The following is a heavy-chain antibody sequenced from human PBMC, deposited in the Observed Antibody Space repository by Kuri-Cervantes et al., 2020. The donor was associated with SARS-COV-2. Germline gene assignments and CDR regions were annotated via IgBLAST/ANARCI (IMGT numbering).Heavy chain of an antibody. CDR3: ARGSWVTMGWYFDL. V-gene: IGHV3-21*01. D-gene: IGHD1-26*01. Sequence: GESLKISCAASGFTFSSYSMNWVRQAPGKGLEWVSSISSSSSYIYYADSVKGRFTISRDNAKNSLYLQMNSLRAEDTAVYYCARGSWVTMGWYFDLWGRGTLVTDSS. CDR1: GFTFSSYS. CDR2: ISSSSSYI. J-gene: IGHJ2*01.